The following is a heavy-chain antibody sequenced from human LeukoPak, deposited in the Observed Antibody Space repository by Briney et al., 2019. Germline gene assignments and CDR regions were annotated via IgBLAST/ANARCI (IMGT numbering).Heavy chain of an antibody. V-gene: IGHV4-34*01. J-gene: IGHJ4*02. D-gene: IGHD1-7*01. CDR1: GGSFSGYY. Sequence: PSETLSLTCAVYGGSFSGYYWSWIRQPPGKGLEWIGEINHSRSTNYNPSLKSRVTISIDTSKNQFSLKLSSVTAADTAVYYCARISYNCNYGDYWGQGTLVTVSS. CDR3: ARISYNCNYGDY. CDR2: INHSRST.